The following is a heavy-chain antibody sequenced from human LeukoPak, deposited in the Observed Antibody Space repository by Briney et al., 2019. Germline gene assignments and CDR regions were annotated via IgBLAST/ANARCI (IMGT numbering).Heavy chain of an antibody. CDR3: ARAGTAPKYYYYYMDV. V-gene: IGHV4-39*07. CDR2: IYYSGST. CDR1: GGSISSGDYY. Sequence: SETLSLTCTVSGGSISSGDYYWGWIRQPPGRGLEWIGNIYYSGSTYYNPSLKSRVTISVDTSKNQFSLKLTSVPAADTAVYYCARAGTAPKYYYYYMDVRGKGTTVTVSS. D-gene: IGHD5-18*01. J-gene: IGHJ6*03.